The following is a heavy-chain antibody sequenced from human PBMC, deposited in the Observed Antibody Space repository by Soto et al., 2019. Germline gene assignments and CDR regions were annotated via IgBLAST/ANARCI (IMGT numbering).Heavy chain of an antibody. CDR1: GFTLSNYD. D-gene: IGHD3-10*01. J-gene: IGHJ4*02. Sequence: EVQLVESGGALVQPGGSLRLSCAASGFTLSNYDMHWVRQATGKGLEWVSAIGPAGDTYYPGSVKGRFTISREHAKNSLYLPMTSLSAANTAVYYSARSRGADFDYWGPGTLVTVSS. V-gene: IGHV3-13*04. CDR2: IGPAGDT. CDR3: ARSRGADFDY.